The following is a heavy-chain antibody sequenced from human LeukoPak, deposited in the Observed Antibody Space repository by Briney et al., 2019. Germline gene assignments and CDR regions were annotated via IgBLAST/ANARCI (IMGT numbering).Heavy chain of an antibody. CDR2: IRSKAYGGTT. J-gene: IGHJ4*02. CDR3: TRAPPYCSSTSCYGVY. Sequence: GGSLRLSCTASGFTFGDYAMSWVRQAPGKGLEWVGFIRSKAYGGTTEYAASVKGRFTISRDDAKSIAYLQMNSLKTEDTAVYYCTRAPPYCSSTSCYGVYWGQGTLVTVSS. V-gene: IGHV3-49*04. CDR1: GFTFGDYA. D-gene: IGHD2-2*01.